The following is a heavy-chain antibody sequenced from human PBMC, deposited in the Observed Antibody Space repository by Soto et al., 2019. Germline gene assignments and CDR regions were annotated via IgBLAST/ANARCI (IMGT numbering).Heavy chain of an antibody. V-gene: IGHV3-30-3*01. CDR2: ISYDGSNK. CDR1: GFTFSSYA. D-gene: IGHD2-2*02. Sequence: GGSLRLSCAASGFTFSSYAMHWVRQAPGKGLEWVAVISYDGSNKYYADSVKGRFTISRDNSKNTLYLQMNSLRAEDTAVYYCARDQARYCSSTSCYRGPGVLYYYYGMDVWGQGTTVTVSS. J-gene: IGHJ6*02. CDR3: ARDQARYCSSTSCYRGPGVLYYYYGMDV.